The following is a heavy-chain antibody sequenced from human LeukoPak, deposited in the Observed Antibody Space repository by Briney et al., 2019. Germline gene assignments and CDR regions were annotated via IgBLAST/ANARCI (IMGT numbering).Heavy chain of an antibody. CDR3: ARGSSRFVVVPAAISGGFDY. V-gene: IGHV1-2*02. CDR1: GYTFTGYY. Sequence: ASVKVSCKASGYTFTGYYMHWVRQAPGQGLEWMGWINPNSGGTNYAQKFQGRVTMTRDTSISTAYMELSRLRSDDTAVYYCARGSSRFVVVPAAISGGFDYWGQGTLVTVSS. D-gene: IGHD2-2*02. J-gene: IGHJ4*02. CDR2: INPNSGGT.